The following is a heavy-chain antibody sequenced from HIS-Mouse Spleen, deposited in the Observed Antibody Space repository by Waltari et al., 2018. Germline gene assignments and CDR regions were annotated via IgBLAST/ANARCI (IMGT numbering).Heavy chain of an antibody. J-gene: IGHJ2*01. D-gene: IGHD6-13*01. CDR1: GGSISSSSYY. Sequence: QLQLQESGPGLVKPSETLSLTCTVSGGSISSSSYYLGWIRQPPGKGLEWIGSIVYSGSHYYNPSLKSRVTISVDTSKNQFSLKLSSVTAADTAVYYCAREIPYSSSWYDGYFDLWGRGTLVTVSS. CDR3: AREIPYSSSWYDGYFDL. CDR2: IVYSGSH. V-gene: IGHV4-39*07.